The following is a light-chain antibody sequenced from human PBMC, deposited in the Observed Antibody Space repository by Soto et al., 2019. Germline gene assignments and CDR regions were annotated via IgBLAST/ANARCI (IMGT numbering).Light chain of an antibody. J-gene: IGLJ1*01. CDR3: CSYVGARTYV. Sequence: QSALTQPASVSGSPGQSITISCSGSISDVGSSGPVSWYQHHPGQVPKLIIYEGSRRPAVVSSRFSGSKTGNTASLTITRLQAEDEANYYCCSYVGARTYVFGTGTKVTVL. V-gene: IGLV2-23*01. CDR2: EGS. CDR1: ISDVGSSGP.